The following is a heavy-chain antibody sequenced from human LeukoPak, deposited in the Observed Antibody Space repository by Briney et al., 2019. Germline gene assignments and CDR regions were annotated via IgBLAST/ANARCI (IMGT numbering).Heavy chain of an antibody. CDR1: GYTFTSYG. CDR2: ISAYNGNT. CDR3: AARVEYYYYYYGMDV. D-gene: IGHD3-3*01. V-gene: IGHV1-18*01. J-gene: IGHJ6*02. Sequence: GASVKVSCKASGYTFTSYGISWVRQAPGQGLEWMGWISAYNGNTNYAQKLQGRVTMTTDTSTSTAYMELRSLRSDDTAVYYCAARVEYYYYYYGMDVWGQGTTVTVSS.